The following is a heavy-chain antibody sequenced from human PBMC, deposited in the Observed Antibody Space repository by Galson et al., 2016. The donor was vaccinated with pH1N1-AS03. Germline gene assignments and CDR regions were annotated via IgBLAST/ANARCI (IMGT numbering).Heavy chain of an antibody. CDR3: VRGRGYYFDS. CDR1: GFTLRTYD. Sequence: SLRLSCAASGFTLRTYDMHWVRQAPSKGLEWVGINRYYGSSEYYGDSMKGRISISRDNSQNTISLQMNSLRVEDTAVYYCVRGRGYYFDSWGQGTLVIVSS. V-gene: IGHV3-33*01. J-gene: IGHJ4*02. CDR2: NRYYGSSE. D-gene: IGHD3-3*01.